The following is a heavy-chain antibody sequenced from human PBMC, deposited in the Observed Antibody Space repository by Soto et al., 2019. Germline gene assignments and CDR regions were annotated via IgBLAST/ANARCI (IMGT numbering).Heavy chain of an antibody. D-gene: IGHD4-17*01. CDR3: AREDTVTTGSYDY. CDR2: INPNSGGT. V-gene: IGHV1-2*04. J-gene: IGHJ4*02. CDR1: GYTFTGYY. Sequence: QVQLVQSGAEVKKPGASVKVSCKASGYTFTGYYMHWVRQAPGQGLEWMGWINPNSGGTNYAQKFQGWVTMTRDTSISTAYMELSRLRSDETAVDYCAREDTVTTGSYDYWGQGTLVTVSS.